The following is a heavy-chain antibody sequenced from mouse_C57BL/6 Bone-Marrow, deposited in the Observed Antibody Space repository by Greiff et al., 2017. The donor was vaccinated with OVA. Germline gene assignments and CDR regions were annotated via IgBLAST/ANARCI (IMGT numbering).Heavy chain of an antibody. Sequence: LVESGPELVKPGASVKISCKASGYAFSSSWMNWVKQRPGKGLEWIGRIYPGDGDTNYNGKFKGKATLTADKSSSTAYMQLSSLTSEDSAVYFCAIYGVAPRGYFDVWGTGTTVTVSS. V-gene: IGHV1-82*01. D-gene: IGHD1-1*01. CDR2: IYPGDGDT. J-gene: IGHJ1*03. CDR3: AIYGVAPRGYFDV. CDR1: GYAFSSSW.